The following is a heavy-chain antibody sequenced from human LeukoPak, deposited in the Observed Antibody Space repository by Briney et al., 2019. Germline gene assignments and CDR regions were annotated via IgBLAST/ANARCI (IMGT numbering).Heavy chain of an antibody. CDR2: IYTSGST. D-gene: IGHD3-22*01. Sequence: SETLSPTCTVSGGSISSYYWSWIRQPAGKGLEWIGRIYTSGSTNYNPSLKSRVTISVDTSKNQFSLKLSSVTAADTAVYYCARGSPPRVYYDRSGYYSYYFDYWGQGTLVTVSS. V-gene: IGHV4-4*07. J-gene: IGHJ4*02. CDR1: GGSISSYY. CDR3: ARGSPPRVYYDRSGYYSYYFDY.